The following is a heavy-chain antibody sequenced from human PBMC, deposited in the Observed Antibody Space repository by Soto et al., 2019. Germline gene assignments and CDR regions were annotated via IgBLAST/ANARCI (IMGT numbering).Heavy chain of an antibody. CDR2: INPSGGGT. D-gene: IGHD6-19*01. CDR3: TRGGSGWYANPY. Sequence: ASVKVSCKASGYTFTSYYMHWVRQAPGQGLEWMGIINPSGGGTTYAQKFQGRVTMTRDTSTSTVYMDLSSLTFEDTAIYYCTRGGSGWYANPYWGQGTLVPVSP. CDR1: GYTFTSYY. J-gene: IGHJ4*02. V-gene: IGHV1-46*03.